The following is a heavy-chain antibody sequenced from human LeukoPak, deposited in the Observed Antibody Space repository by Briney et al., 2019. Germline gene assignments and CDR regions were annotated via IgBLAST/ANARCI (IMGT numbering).Heavy chain of an antibody. V-gene: IGHV3-11*04. CDR1: GFTFSDYY. D-gene: IGHD3-16*02. CDR2: ISSSGSPI. J-gene: IGHJ4*02. CDR3: ARGSFLITFGGFIG. Sequence: GGSLRLSCATSGFTFSDYYMSWIRQAPGKGLEWVSYISSSGSPIYYADSVKGRFTISRDNAKNSLFLQMNSLRAEDTAVYYCARGSFLITFGGFIGWGQGTLVTDSS.